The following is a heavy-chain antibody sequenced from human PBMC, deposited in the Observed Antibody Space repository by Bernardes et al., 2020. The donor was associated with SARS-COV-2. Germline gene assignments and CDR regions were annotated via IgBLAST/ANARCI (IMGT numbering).Heavy chain of an antibody. Sequence: ASVKVSSKASGGTFSNSAISWVRQAPGQGLEWMGWISGFNGDTSYIQKIQDRVTMTTDTSTSTAYMDLRDLRSDDTAVYYCAREVMVRISDTYRNGMDLWGQGTTVTVSS. CDR3: AREVMVRISDTYRNGMDL. CDR1: GGTFSNSA. CDR2: ISGFNGDT. J-gene: IGHJ6*02. V-gene: IGHV1-18*01. D-gene: IGHD3-10*01.